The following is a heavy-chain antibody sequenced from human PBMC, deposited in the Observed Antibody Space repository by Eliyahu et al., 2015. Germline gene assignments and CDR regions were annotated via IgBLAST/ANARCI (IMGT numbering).Heavy chain of an antibody. V-gene: IGHV3-49*04. Sequence: EVQLVESGGGLVXPGRSLRLSCXASGFTFGXYAMSWVRQXPGKGVEWVGFIRSKAYGGTTEYAASVKGRFTISRDDSKSIAYLQMNSLKTEDTAVYYCTRGGIAAAEHWFDPWGQGTLVTVSS. CDR1: GFTFGXYA. J-gene: IGHJ5*02. CDR2: IRSKAYGGTT. CDR3: TRGGIAAAEHWFDP. D-gene: IGHD6-13*01.